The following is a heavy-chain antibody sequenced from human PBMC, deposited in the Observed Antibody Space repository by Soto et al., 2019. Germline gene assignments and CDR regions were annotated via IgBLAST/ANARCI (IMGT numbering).Heavy chain of an antibody. CDR2: IYYSGST. CDR3: ARLAPGSVWDYYYGMDV. CDR1: GGSISSSSYY. D-gene: IGHD1-26*01. J-gene: IGHJ6*02. V-gene: IGHV4-39*01. Sequence: PSETLSLTCTVSGGSISSSSYYWGWIRQPPGKGLEWIGSIYYSGSTYYNPSLKSRVTISVDTSKNQFSLKLSSVTAADTAVYYCARLAPGSVWDYYYGMDVWGQGTTVTVSS.